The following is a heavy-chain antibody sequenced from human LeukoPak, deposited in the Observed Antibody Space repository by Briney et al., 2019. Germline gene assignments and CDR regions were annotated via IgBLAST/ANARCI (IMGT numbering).Heavy chain of an antibody. CDR1: GFTFSDYY. J-gene: IGHJ4*02. CDR2: VSSSGSTI. V-gene: IGHV3-11*04. CDR3: AREGATSMVLDY. D-gene: IGHD3-10*01. Sequence: GGSLRLSCAASGFTFSDYYMSWIRQASGKGLEWVSYVSSSGSTIHYADSVKGRFTISRDNAQNSLYLQMNSLRAEDTAVYYCAREGATSMVLDYWGQGTLVTVSS.